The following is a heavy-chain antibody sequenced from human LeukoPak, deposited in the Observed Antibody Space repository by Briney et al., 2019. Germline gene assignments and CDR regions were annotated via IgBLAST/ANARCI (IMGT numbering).Heavy chain of an antibody. CDR1: GFTFSSYW. V-gene: IGHV3-74*01. CDR2: INGDGSGT. CDR3: ARIDSYYYYYYYMDV. Sequence: GGSLRLSCAASGFTFSSYWMHWVRQAPGKGLVWVSRINGDGSGTSYADSVKGRFTISRDNAKNTLYLQMNSLRAEDTAVYYCARIDSYYYYYYYMDVWGKGTTVTVSS. D-gene: IGHD2-15*01. J-gene: IGHJ6*03.